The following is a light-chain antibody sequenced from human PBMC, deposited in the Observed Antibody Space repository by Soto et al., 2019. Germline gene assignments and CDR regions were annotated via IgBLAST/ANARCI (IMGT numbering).Light chain of an antibody. CDR3: SSCTTTTARV. Sequence: QSALTQPPSASGSPGQSVTISCTGTSTDVGAYNYVSWYQQHPGKAPKLMIYEVSHRPPGVSSRFSGSKSGNTASLTISGLQAEDEADYYCSSCTTTTARVFGGGTKLTVL. CDR1: STDVGAYNY. V-gene: IGLV2-14*01. CDR2: EVS. J-gene: IGLJ3*02.